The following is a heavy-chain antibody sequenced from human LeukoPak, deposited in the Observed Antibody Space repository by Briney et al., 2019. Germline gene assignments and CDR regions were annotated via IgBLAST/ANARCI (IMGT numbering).Heavy chain of an antibody. J-gene: IGHJ5*02. D-gene: IGHD3-10*01. CDR2: INPSGGST. Sequence: ASVKVSCKASGYTFTNFYIHWVRQAPGQGLEWMGIINPSGGSTSYAQKFQGRVTMTRDTSTRTVYMELGSLRSEDTAVYYCAGGWLGGGGFDPWGQGTLVTVSS. CDR3: AGGWLGGGGFDP. CDR1: GYTFTNFY. V-gene: IGHV1-46*01.